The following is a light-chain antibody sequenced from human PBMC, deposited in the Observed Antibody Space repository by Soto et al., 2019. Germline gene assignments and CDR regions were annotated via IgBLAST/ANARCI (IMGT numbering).Light chain of an antibody. CDR3: MQALTAPPT. V-gene: IGKV2-28*01. CDR2: LGS. Sequence: DIVMTQSPLSLPVTPGEPASISCRSSQSLLNSNGYNYLDWYLQKPGQSPQLLIYLGSNRASGVPDRFRGSGSGPDFTLKISSVEAEDVGVYHCMQALTAPPTCGHGTKVEIK. J-gene: IGKJ1*01. CDR1: QSLLNSNGYNY.